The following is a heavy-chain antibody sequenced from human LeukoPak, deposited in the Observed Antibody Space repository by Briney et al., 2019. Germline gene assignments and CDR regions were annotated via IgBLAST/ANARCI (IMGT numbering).Heavy chain of an antibody. CDR3: ARFCSGGSCYGASFDY. CDR2: IYHSGST. Sequence: PSETLSLTCAVPGYSISSGYYWGWIRQPPGKGLEWIGSIYHSGSTYYNPSLKSRVTISVDTSKNQFSLKLSSVTAADTAVYYCARFCSGGSCYGASFDYWGQGTLVTVSS. V-gene: IGHV4-38-2*01. J-gene: IGHJ4*02. D-gene: IGHD2-15*01. CDR1: GYSISSGYY.